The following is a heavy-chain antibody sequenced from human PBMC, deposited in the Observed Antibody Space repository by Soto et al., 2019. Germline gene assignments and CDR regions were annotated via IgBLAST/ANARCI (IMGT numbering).Heavy chain of an antibody. D-gene: IGHD6-19*01. CDR1: EFTFNTYW. J-gene: IGHJ6*02. CDR2: IKDDGSEK. CDR3: ARDWGTPGRGSAVGYYYHYGMDV. Sequence: EVQLVESGGGLVQPGGSLRLSCLASEFTFNTYWMNWVRQAPGRGLEWVANIKDDGSEKNYVDSVNGRFTISRDNAKNSLYLQRNSLRGEDTAVYFCARDWGTPGRGSAVGYYYHYGMDVWGQGTTVTVS. V-gene: IGHV3-7*05.